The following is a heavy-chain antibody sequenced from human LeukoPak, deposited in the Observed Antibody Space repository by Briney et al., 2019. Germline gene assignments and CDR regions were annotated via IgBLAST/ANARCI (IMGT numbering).Heavy chain of an antibody. CDR1: GGSISSSNW. Sequence: SETLSLTCAVSGGSISSSNWWSWVRQPPGKGLEWIGEIYRSGSTNYNPSLKSRVTISVDTSKNQFSLKLSSVTAADTAVYYCAAFSETAADNYTNWGQGTLVTVSS. CDR2: IYRSGST. J-gene: IGHJ4*02. D-gene: IGHD4-11*01. CDR3: AAFSETAADNYTN. V-gene: IGHV4-4*02.